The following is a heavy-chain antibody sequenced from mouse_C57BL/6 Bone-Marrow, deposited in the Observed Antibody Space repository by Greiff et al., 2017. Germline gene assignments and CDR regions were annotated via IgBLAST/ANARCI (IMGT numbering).Heavy chain of an antibody. Sequence: LVESGAELVKPGASVKMSCKASGYTFTTYPIEWMKQNHGKSLEWIGNFHPYNDDTKYNEKFKGKATLTVEKSSNTVYLELSRLTSDDSAFYYCARSITFFYYFDYWGQGTTRTVSS. J-gene: IGHJ2*01. CDR1: GYTFTTYP. CDR3: ARSITFFYYFDY. V-gene: IGHV1-47*01. CDR2: FHPYNDDT. D-gene: IGHD1-1*01.